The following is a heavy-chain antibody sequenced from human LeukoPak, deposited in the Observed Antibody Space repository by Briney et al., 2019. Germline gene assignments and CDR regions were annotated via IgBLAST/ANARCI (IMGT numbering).Heavy chain of an antibody. D-gene: IGHD4-23*01. Sequence: SETLSLTCTVSGGSISNYYWSWIRQPPGKGLEWIGYIYYSGSTNYNPSLKSRVTISVDRSKNQFSLKLSSVTAADTAVYYCARGTDYGGLFDYWGQGTLVTVSS. J-gene: IGHJ4*02. CDR2: IYYSGST. CDR1: GGSISNYY. CDR3: ARGTDYGGLFDY. V-gene: IGHV4-59*12.